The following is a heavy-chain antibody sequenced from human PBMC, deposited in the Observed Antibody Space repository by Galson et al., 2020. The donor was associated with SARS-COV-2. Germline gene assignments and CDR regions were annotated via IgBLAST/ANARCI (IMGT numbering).Heavy chain of an antibody. Sequence: GGSLRLSCAASGFTFSSYWMHWVRQAPGKGPVWVSRINSDGSITTYADSVRGRFTISRDNAKNTLYLQMNSLRAEDTAIYHCARVSSSGTVTWGQGILVTVSA. CDR1: GFTFSSYW. J-gene: IGHJ5*02. CDR2: INSDGSIT. D-gene: IGHD3-10*01. CDR3: ARVSSSGTVT. V-gene: IGHV3-74*01.